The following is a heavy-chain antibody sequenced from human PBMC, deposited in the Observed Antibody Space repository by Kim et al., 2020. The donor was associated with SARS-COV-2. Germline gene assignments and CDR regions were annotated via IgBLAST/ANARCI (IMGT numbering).Heavy chain of an antibody. CDR3: ARRRLSSGSSPFDY. Sequence: TPSLKSRVTISVDTAKNQFSLKLSSVTAADTAVYYCARRRLSSGSSPFDYWGQGTLVTVSS. V-gene: IGHV4-59*01. D-gene: IGHD1-26*01. J-gene: IGHJ4*02.